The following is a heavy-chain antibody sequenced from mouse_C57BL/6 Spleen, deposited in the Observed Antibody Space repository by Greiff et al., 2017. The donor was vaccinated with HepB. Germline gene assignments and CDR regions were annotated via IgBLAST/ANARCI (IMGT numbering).Heavy chain of an antibody. Sequence: VQLKESGAELVKPGASVKLSCTASGFNIKDYYMHWVKQRTEQGLEWIGRIDPEDGETKYAPKFQGKATITADTSSNTAYLQLSSLTSEDTAVDYCAGSDSYGNYVGWFAYWGQRTLVTVSA. J-gene: IGHJ3*01. V-gene: IGHV14-2*01. CDR3: AGSDSYGNYVGWFAY. CDR1: GFNIKDYY. D-gene: IGHD2-10*02. CDR2: IDPEDGET.